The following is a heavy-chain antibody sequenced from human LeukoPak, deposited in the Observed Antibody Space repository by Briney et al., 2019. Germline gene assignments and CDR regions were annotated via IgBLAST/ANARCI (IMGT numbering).Heavy chain of an antibody. V-gene: IGHV1-69*06. CDR1: GGTFSSYA. CDR2: IIPIFGTA. J-gene: IGHJ3*02. CDR3: ARDTQAGDAFDI. D-gene: IGHD6-19*01. Sequence: ASVKVSCKASGGTFSSYAISWVRQAPGQGLEWMGGIIPIFGTANYAQKFQGRVTITADKSTSTAYMELSSLRSEDTAVYYCARDTQAGDAFDIWGQGTMVTVSS.